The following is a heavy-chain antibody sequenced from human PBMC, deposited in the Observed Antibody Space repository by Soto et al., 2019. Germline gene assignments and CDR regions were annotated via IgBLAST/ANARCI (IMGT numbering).Heavy chain of an antibody. Sequence: KNPPASVKVSCKASGYTFTSYGISWVRQAPGQGLEWMGWISAYNGNTNYAQKLQGRVTMTTDTSTSTAYMELRSLRSDDTAVYYCASSSSWYQGSTSDYYYYYGMDVWGQGTTVTVSS. J-gene: IGHJ6*02. V-gene: IGHV1-18*01. D-gene: IGHD6-13*01. CDR2: ISAYNGNT. CDR3: ASSSSWYQGSTSDYYYYYGMDV. CDR1: GYTFTSYG.